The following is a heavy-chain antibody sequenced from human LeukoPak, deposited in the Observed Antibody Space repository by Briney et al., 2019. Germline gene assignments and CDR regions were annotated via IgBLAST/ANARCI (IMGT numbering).Heavy chain of an antibody. V-gene: IGHV1-18*04. Sequence: ASVKVSCKASGYTFTSYGISWVRQAPGQGLEWMGWISAYNGNTNYAQKLQGRVTMTTDTSTSTAYMELRSPRSDDTAVYYCARDLVAYCGGDCYGDYWGQGTLVTVSS. D-gene: IGHD2-21*02. J-gene: IGHJ4*02. CDR2: ISAYNGNT. CDR1: GYTFTSYG. CDR3: ARDLVAYCGGDCYGDY.